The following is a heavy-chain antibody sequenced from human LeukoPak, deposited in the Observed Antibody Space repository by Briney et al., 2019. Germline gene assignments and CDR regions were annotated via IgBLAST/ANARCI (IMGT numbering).Heavy chain of an antibody. D-gene: IGHD3/OR15-3a*01. J-gene: IGHJ4*02. CDR1: GFSLTDYS. Sequence: GGSLRLSCAASGFSLTDYSMNWVRQAPGKGLEWVSYISRSRSGIYYADSVKGRLTIAKENTKNSLYLQMNSLRAEDTAIYYCARDKDWAFDYWGQGTLVTVSS. CDR2: ISRSRSGI. CDR3: ARDKDWAFDY. V-gene: IGHV3-48*04.